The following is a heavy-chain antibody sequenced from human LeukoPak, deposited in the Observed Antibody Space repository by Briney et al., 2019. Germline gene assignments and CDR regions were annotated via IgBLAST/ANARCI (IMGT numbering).Heavy chain of an antibody. CDR2: IVVGSGNT. Sequence: SVKVSCKASGFTFTSSAMQWVRQARGQRLEWIGWIVVGSGNTNYAQKFQERVTITRDMSTSTAYVELSSLRSEDTAVYYCAAGVYDYVWGSYRPIRFDPWGQGTLVTVSS. J-gene: IGHJ5*02. D-gene: IGHD3-16*02. CDR1: GFTFTSSA. V-gene: IGHV1-58*02. CDR3: AAGVYDYVWGSYRPIRFDP.